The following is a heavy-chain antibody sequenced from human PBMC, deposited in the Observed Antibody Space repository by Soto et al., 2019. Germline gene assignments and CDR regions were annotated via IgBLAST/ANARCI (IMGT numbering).Heavy chain of an antibody. CDR3: ARDSVRLGAADAFDI. V-gene: IGHV3-33*08. D-gene: IGHD1-26*01. Sequence: GGSLRLSCAASGFTFSSYAMSWVRQAPGKGLEWVAVIWYDGSNKYYADSVKGRFTISRDNSKNTLYLQMNSLRAEDTAVYYCARDSVRLGAADAFDIWGQGTMVTVSS. J-gene: IGHJ3*02. CDR1: GFTFSSYA. CDR2: IWYDGSNK.